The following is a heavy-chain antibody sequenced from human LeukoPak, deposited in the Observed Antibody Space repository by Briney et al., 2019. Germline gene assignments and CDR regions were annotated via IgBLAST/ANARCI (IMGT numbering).Heavy chain of an antibody. Sequence: TPSETLSLTCAVYGGSFSGYYWSWIRQPPGKGLEWIGEINHSGSTNYNPSLKSRVTISVDTSKNQFSLKLSSVTAADTAVYYCARIKVAAAIYGYWGQGTLVTVSS. J-gene: IGHJ4*02. CDR2: INHSGST. V-gene: IGHV4-34*01. D-gene: IGHD5-12*01. CDR1: GGSFSGYY. CDR3: ARIKVAAAIYGY.